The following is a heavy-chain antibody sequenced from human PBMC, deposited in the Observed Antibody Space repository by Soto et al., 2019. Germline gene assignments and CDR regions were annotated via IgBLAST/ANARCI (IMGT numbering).Heavy chain of an antibody. J-gene: IGHJ5*02. CDR1: GYTFFTYD. CDR2: ISTYSGDT. CDR3: ARHHGPTTSENWFDP. V-gene: IGHV1-18*01. D-gene: IGHD5-12*01. Sequence: AAVKVSCKASGYTFFTYDISWVRQAPGQGLEWMGWISTYSGDTKYAQKFQGRATMTTDTSTTTAYLELRSLRSDDTAVYYCARHHGPTTSENWFDPWGQGTMVTVYS.